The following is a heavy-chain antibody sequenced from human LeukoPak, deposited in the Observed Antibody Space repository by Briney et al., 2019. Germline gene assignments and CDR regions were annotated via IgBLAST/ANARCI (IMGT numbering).Heavy chain of an antibody. CDR2: KYYSGDT. CDR3: ARHRLEGDTFDI. V-gene: IGHV4-39*01. Sequence: PSETLSLTCTVSGGSINSSDHYWAWIRQPPGKGLEWIGSKYYSGDTYYSPSLKSRVTISVDTSRNKFALRLNSVTAADTAVYFCARHRLEGDTFDIWGQGTKVTVSS. J-gene: IGHJ3*02. CDR1: GGSINSSDHY. D-gene: IGHD3-3*01.